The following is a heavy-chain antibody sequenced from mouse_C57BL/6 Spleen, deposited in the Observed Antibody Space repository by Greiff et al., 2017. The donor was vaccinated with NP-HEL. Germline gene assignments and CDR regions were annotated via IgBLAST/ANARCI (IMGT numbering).Heavy chain of an antibody. CDR1: GFTFSDYG. V-gene: IGHV5-17*01. Sequence: EVNVVESGGGLVKPGGSLKLSCAASGFTFSDYGMHWVRQAPEKGLEWVAYISSGSSTIYYADTVKGRFTISRDNAKNTLFLQMTSLRSEDTAMYYCARPRTGTGYYAMDYWGQGTSVTVSS. CDR2: ISSGSSTI. CDR3: ARPRTGTGYYAMDY. D-gene: IGHD4-1*01. J-gene: IGHJ4*01.